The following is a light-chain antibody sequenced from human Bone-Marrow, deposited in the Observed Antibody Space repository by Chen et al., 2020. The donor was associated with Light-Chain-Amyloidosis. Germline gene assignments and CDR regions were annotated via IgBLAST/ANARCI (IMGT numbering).Light chain of an antibody. Sequence: QSVLTQPPSVSGAPGQRVTISCTGSTSNIGAGYGVHWYQQVPGTAPKLLIYGNTNRPSGVPDRFSASKSGTSASLAITGLQAEDGADYYCQSYDSSLSSSVFGGGTKLTVL. CDR3: QSYDSSLSSSV. CDR1: TSNIGAGYG. V-gene: IGLV1-40*01. J-gene: IGLJ2*01. CDR2: GNT.